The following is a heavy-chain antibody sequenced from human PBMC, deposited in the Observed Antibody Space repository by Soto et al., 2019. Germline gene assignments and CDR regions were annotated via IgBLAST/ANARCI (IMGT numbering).Heavy chain of an antibody. CDR1: GGSISSYY. D-gene: IGHD6-6*01. CDR3: ARFIIAAPNNWFDP. CDR2: VYYSGST. J-gene: IGHJ5*02. V-gene: IGHV4-59*08. Sequence: QVQLQESGPGLVKPSETLSLTCTVSGGSISSYYWSWIRQPPGKGLEWIGYVYYSGSTNYNPSLKGRVTISGNTSKNPFPLKPSSVTAADTAVYYCARFIIAAPNNWFDPWGQGTLVTVSS.